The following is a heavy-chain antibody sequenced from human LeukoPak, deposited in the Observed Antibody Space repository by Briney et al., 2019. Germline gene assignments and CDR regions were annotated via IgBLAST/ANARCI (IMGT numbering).Heavy chain of an antibody. CDR2: IYYAGST. J-gene: IGHJ4*02. CDR3: ARVRGGTYNHYFDY. Sequence: PSETLSLTCSVSGYSISSGYYWDWIRQPPGKGLEWIGYIYYAGSTNYNPSLKSRITISVDTSKNQFSLKLTSITAADTAVYYCARVRGGTYNHYFDYWGQGTLVTVSS. V-gene: IGHV4-61*01. D-gene: IGHD5-24*01. CDR1: GYSISSGYY.